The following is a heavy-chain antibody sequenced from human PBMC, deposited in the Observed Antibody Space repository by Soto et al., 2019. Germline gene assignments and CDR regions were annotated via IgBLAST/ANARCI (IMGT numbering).Heavy chain of an antibody. D-gene: IGHD6-19*01. CDR3: ASLNYGSSGWYYY. V-gene: IGHV1-69*06. J-gene: IGHJ4*02. CDR2: IIPIFGTA. Sequence: QVQLVQSGAEVKKPGSSVKVSCKASGGTFSSYAISWVRQAPGQGLECMGGIIPIFGTANYAQKFQGRVTITADKSTSTAYMELSSLTSEDTAVYYCASLNYGSSGWYYYWGQGTLVTVSS. CDR1: GGTFSSYA.